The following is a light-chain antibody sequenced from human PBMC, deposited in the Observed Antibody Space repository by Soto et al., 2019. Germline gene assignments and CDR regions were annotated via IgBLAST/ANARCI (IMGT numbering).Light chain of an antibody. CDR2: GDT. Sequence: QSVLTQPPSVSGAPGQRVTISCTGSTSNIGAGYDVHWYQQLPGTAPKLLIYGDTNRPSGVPDRFSGSKSGTSASLAITGLQPEDEADYYCLSYDSSLSGVGRVFGGGTKVTVL. J-gene: IGLJ3*02. V-gene: IGLV1-40*01. CDR3: LSYDSSLSGVGRV. CDR1: TSNIGAGYD.